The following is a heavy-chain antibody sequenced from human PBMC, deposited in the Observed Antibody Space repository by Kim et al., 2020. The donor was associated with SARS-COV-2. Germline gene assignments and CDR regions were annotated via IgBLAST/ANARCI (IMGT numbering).Heavy chain of an antibody. Sequence: YNPSLKSGVTISVDTSKNQFSLRLSSVTAADTAVYYCARGYKPWSGQWNYWGQGTLVTVSS. J-gene: IGHJ4*02. D-gene: IGHD6-19*01. CDR3: ARGYKPWSGQWNY. V-gene: IGHV4-34*01.